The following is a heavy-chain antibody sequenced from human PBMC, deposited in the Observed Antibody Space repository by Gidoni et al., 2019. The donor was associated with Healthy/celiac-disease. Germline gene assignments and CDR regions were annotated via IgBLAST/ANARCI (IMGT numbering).Heavy chain of an antibody. CDR3: ASTPYDYGDYERYYSYGMDV. V-gene: IGHV1-69*06. Sequence: AISWVRQAPGQGLEWMGGIIPIFGTANYAQKFQGRVTITADKSTSTAYMELSSLRSEDTAVYYCASTPYDYGDYERYYSYGMDVWGQGTTVTVSS. D-gene: IGHD4-17*01. J-gene: IGHJ6*02. CDR2: IIPIFGTA. CDR1: A.